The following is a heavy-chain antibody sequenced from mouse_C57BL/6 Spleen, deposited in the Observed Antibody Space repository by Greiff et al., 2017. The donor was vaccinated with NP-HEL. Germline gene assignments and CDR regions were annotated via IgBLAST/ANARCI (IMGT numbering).Heavy chain of an antibody. CDR2: IWSDGST. Sequence: VQLKESGPGLVAPSQSLSITCTVSGFSLTSYGVHWVRQPPGKGLEWLVVIWSDGSTTYNSALKSRLSISKDNSKSQVFLKMNSLQTDDTAMYYCARHYSNYGYAMDYWGQGTSVTVSS. CDR1: GFSLTSYG. D-gene: IGHD2-5*01. CDR3: ARHYSNYGYAMDY. J-gene: IGHJ4*01. V-gene: IGHV2-6-1*01.